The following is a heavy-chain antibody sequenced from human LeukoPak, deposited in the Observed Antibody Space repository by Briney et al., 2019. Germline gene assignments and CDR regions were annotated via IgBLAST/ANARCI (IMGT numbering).Heavy chain of an antibody. CDR2: IYSGGST. V-gene: IGHV3-66*04. J-gene: IGHJ4*02. Sequence: PGGSLRLSCAASGFTVSSNYMSWVRQAPGKGPEWVSVIYSGGSTYYADSVKGRFTISRDNSKNTLYLQMNSLRAEDTAVYYCARLAIAAAGTKRALDYWGQGTLVTVSS. CDR3: ARLAIAAAGTKRALDY. CDR1: GFTVSSNY. D-gene: IGHD6-13*01.